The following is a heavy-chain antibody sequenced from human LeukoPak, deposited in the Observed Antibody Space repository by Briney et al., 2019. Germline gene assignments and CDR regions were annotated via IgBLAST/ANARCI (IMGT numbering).Heavy chain of an antibody. CDR2: ISSSSSYI. CDR1: GFTFSSYS. CDR3: ARGHLSPYCGGDCYLDY. V-gene: IGHV3-21*01. Sequence: PGGSLRLSCAASGFTFSSYSMNWVRQAPGKGLEWVSSISSSSSYIYYADSVKGRFTISRDNAKNSLYLQMNSLRAEDTAVYYCARGHLSPYCGGDCYLDYWGQGTLVTVSS. J-gene: IGHJ4*02. D-gene: IGHD2-21*02.